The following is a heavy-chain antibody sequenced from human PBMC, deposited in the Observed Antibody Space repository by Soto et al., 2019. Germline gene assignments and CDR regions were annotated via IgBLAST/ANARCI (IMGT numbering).Heavy chain of an antibody. CDR2: ISPNSGVT. D-gene: IGHD1-1*01. V-gene: IGHV1-2*02. CDR3: ASDREGYPDY. J-gene: IGHJ4*02. Sequence: QVQLVQSGAEVKKPGASVKVSCKASGYTFTGYYMHWVRQAPGQGLEWMGCISPNSGVTSYAQKFQGRVTMTRDTSISTIYMELYSLRADDTAVYYCASDREGYPDYWVQGTLVTVSS. CDR1: GYTFTGYY.